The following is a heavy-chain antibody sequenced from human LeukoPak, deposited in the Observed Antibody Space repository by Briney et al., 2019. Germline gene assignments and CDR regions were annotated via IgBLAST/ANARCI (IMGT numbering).Heavy chain of an antibody. J-gene: IGHJ4*02. CDR1: GFTFSSYA. CDR3: AKSPGDYVSLFDY. Sequence: GGSLRLSCAASGFTFSSYAISCARQAPGKRLESASAIRVSGGSTYYADSVKGRFTISRDNSKNPLYLQMNSLRAEDTAVYYCAKSPGDYVSLFDYWGQGTLVTVSS. CDR2: IRVSGGST. V-gene: IGHV3-23*01. D-gene: IGHD4-17*01.